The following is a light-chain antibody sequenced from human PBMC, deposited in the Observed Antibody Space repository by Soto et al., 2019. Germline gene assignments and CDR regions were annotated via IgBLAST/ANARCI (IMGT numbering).Light chain of an antibody. CDR1: QSLLHSNGKTY. V-gene: IGKV2D-29*01. J-gene: IGKJ5*01. CDR2: EVS. CDR3: MQTIQVPSIA. Sequence: EIVMTQSPLSLAATRGQAASISCKSSQSLLHSNGKTYLYWYVQKSGQPPKLLIYEVSNRFSGVSERFSGSGAGTDFTLKIRRVEAEDVGVYYCMQTIQVPSIACGQGKRRGIK.